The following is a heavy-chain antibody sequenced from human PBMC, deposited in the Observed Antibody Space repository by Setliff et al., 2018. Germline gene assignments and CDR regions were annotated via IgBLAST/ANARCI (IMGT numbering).Heavy chain of an antibody. CDR3: ARDWSVGFDP. CDR2: IIPIFGTA. D-gene: IGHD2-15*01. V-gene: IGHV1-69*05. Sequence: SVKVSCKASGGTFSSYAISWVRQAPGQGLEWMGGIIPIFGTANYAQKFRGRVTITTDTSASTAYMELSSLRSEDTAVYYCARDWSVGFDPWGQGTLVTVSS. J-gene: IGHJ5*02. CDR1: GGTFSSYA.